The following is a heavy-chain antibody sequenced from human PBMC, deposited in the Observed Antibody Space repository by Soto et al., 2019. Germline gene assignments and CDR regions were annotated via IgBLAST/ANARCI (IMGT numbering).Heavy chain of an antibody. CDR2: IRSKAYGGTT. V-gene: IGHV3-49*04. CDR3: TRVSQDDSSGYYTPGYFQH. J-gene: IGHJ1*01. D-gene: IGHD3-22*01. Sequence: QPGGSLRLSCTASGFTFGDYAMSWVRQAPGKGLEWVGFIRSKAYGGTTEYAASVKGRFTISRDDSKSIAYLQMNSLKTEDTAVYYCTRVSQDDSSGYYTPGYFQHWGQGTLVTVSS. CDR1: GFTFGDYA.